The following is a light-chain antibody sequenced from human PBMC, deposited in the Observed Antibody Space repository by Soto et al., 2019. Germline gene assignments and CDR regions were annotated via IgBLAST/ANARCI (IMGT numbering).Light chain of an antibody. CDR1: SSDIGSYTY. CDR2: EVD. Sequence: QSALTQPASVSGSPGQSMTISCTGTSSDIGSYTYVSWYQQHPGQVPKLMIYEVDNRPSGVSSRFSGSKSGNTASLTISGLQAEDEADYYCSSYTSTTTLVVFGGGTKLTVL. CDR3: SSYTSTTTLVV. J-gene: IGLJ2*01. V-gene: IGLV2-14*01.